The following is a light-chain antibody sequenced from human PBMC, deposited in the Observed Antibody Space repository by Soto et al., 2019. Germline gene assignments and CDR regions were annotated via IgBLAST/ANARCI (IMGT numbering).Light chain of an antibody. CDR1: ESISGY. V-gene: IGKV1-39*01. CDR2: AAS. Sequence: DIQMTQSPSSLSSSVGDRVTITCRATESISGYLNWYQKKPGKAPKLLIYAASSLQSGVPSRFSGSGSGTDFTLTISSLQSEDFATYYCQQSYSTPYTFGQGTKLEIK. CDR3: QQSYSTPYT. J-gene: IGKJ2*01.